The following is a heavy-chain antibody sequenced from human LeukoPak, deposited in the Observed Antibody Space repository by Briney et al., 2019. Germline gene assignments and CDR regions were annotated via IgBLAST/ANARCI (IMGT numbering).Heavy chain of an antibody. J-gene: IGHJ3*02. CDR2: INSDGSST. Sequence: GGSLRLSCAASGFTFSSYWMHWVRHAPGKGLVWVSRINSDGSSTSYADSVKGRFTTSRDNAKNTLYLQMNSLRAEDTAVYYCARARVHYYDSSGYYGAFDIWGQGTMVTVSS. CDR3: ARARVHYYDSSGYYGAFDI. CDR1: GFTFSSYW. D-gene: IGHD3-22*01. V-gene: IGHV3-74*01.